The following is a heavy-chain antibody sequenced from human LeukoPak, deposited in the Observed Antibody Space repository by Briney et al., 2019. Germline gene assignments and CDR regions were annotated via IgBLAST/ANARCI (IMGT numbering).Heavy chain of an antibody. CDR3: ARGVAAAGTRDNWFDP. CDR1: GGSISSYY. D-gene: IGHD6-13*01. Sequence: PSETLSLTCTVSGGSISSYYWSWIRQPPGKGLEWIGYIYYSGSTNYNPSLKSRVTISVDTSKNQFSLKLSSVTAADTAVYYCARGVAAAGTRDNWFDPWGQGTLVTVSS. J-gene: IGHJ5*02. CDR2: IYYSGST. V-gene: IGHV4-59*01.